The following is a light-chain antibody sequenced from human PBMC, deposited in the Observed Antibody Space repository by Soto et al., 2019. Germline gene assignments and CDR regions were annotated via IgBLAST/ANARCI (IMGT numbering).Light chain of an antibody. J-gene: IGLJ1*01. CDR3: SSYTSSTTYV. Sequence: QSVLAQPASVSGSPGQSITISCTGTGSDVGGYNYVSWYRQHPGKAPKLLIYEVSNRPSGVSNRFSGPKSGNTASLTISGLQAEDEAEYYCSSYTSSTTYVFGTGTKVTVL. V-gene: IGLV2-14*01. CDR1: GSDVGGYNY. CDR2: EVS.